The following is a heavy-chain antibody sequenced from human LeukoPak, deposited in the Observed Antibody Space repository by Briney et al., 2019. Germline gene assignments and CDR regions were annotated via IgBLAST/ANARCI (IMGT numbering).Heavy chain of an antibody. J-gene: IGHJ5*02. CDR2: INSDGSTT. D-gene: IGHD3-10*01. V-gene: IGHV3-74*01. CDR3: ARVATGSYDWFDP. CDR1: GFTLNGYW. Sequence: GGSLRLSCAAPGFTLNGYWMHWVRQAPGKGLVWVSRINSDGSTTSYAGSVKGRFTISRDNSKNTLYLQMNSLRAEDTAVYFCARVATGSYDWFDPWGQGTLVTVSS.